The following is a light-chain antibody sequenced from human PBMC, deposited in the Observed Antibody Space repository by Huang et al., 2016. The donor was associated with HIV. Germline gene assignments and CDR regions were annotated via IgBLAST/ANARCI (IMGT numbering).Light chain of an antibody. CDR2: DAS. CDR3: QQTYSTPWT. Sequence: DIQMTQSPSSLPASIGDRVTITCRARQTISDDLNWYQQKPGKAPKVLIYDASRFQSGVPSRFSGSGSGTDFTLTISSLQREDFATYFCQQTYSTPWTFGQGTKVEVK. CDR1: QTISDD. V-gene: IGKV1-39*01. J-gene: IGKJ1*01.